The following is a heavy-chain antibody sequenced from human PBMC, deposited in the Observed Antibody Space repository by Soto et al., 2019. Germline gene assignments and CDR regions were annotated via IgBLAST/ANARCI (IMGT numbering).Heavy chain of an antibody. CDR3: AKDRNDFWSGPIPPFDP. Sequence: GGSLRLSCAASAFTFSSYAMSWVRQAPGKGLEWVSTITGSGGSTFYADSVKGRFTISRDNSKDTLYVQMNSLRAEDTAVYYCAKDRNDFWSGPIPPFDPWGQGTLVTVSS. CDR2: ITGSGGST. CDR1: AFTFSSYA. J-gene: IGHJ5*02. D-gene: IGHD3-3*01. V-gene: IGHV3-23*01.